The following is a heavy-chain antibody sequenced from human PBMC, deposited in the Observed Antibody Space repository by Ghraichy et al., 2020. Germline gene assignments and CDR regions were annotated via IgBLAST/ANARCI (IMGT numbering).Heavy chain of an antibody. V-gene: IGHV4-59*01. Sequence: ETLSLTCTVSGGSISSYYWSWIRQPPGKGLEWIGYIYYSGSTNYNPSLKSRVTISVDTSKNQFSLKLSSVTAADTAVYYCARAGLAYCGGDCFHAFDIWGQGTMVTVSS. CDR1: GGSISSYY. CDR2: IYYSGST. J-gene: IGHJ3*02. D-gene: IGHD2-21*02. CDR3: ARAGLAYCGGDCFHAFDI.